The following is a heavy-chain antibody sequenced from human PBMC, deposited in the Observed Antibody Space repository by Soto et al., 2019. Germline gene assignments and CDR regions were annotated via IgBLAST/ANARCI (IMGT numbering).Heavy chain of an antibody. D-gene: IGHD2-15*01. CDR1: GYTFTGYY. V-gene: IGHV1-2*04. J-gene: IGHJ4*01. CDR3: ARCGYCSGCSCYLRYFDY. CDR2: INPNSGGT. Sequence: ASVKVSCKASGYTFTGYYMHWVRQAPGQGLEWMGWINPNSGGTNYAQKFQGWVTMTRDTSISTAYMELSRLRSDDTAVYYCARCGYCSGCSCYLRYFDYLGQGTLVTVSS.